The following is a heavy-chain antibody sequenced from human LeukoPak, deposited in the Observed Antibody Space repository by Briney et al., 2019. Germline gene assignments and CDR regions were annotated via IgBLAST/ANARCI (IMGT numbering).Heavy chain of an antibody. CDR2: ISSSGSTI. J-gene: IGHJ5*02. Sequence: GGSLRLSCAASGFTFISYAMNWVRQAPGKGLEWVSYISSSGSTIYYADSGKGRFTISRDNTKNSLYLQMNSLRVEDTAVYYCARDPSSWYGYNWFDHWGQGTLVTVSS. CDR3: ARDPSSWYGYNWFDH. V-gene: IGHV3-48*03. CDR1: GFTFISYA. D-gene: IGHD6-13*01.